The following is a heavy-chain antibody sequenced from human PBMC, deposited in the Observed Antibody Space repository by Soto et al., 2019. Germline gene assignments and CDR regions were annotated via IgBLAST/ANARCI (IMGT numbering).Heavy chain of an antibody. CDR1: GFTFSSYG. D-gene: IGHD1-7*01. CDR3: AKDGSGTTCRGCPYYFDY. CDR2: LSYDGRNK. J-gene: IGHJ4*02. Sequence: QVQLVESGGGVVQPGRSLRLSCAASGFTFSSYGMHRVRQAPGKGLEWVAVLSYDGRNKYYADSVKGRFTISRDNSENTLYLQMNSLRAEDTAVYYCAKDGSGTTCRGCPYYFDYWGQGALVTVFS. V-gene: IGHV3-30*18.